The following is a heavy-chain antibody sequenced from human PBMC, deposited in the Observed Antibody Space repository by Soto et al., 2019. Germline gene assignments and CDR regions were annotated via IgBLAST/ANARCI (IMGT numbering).Heavy chain of an antibody. CDR3: GRGGADIVLIIYYYYGMDV. CDR1: GGSFSGYY. V-gene: IGHV4-34*01. J-gene: IGHJ6*02. D-gene: IGHD2-8*01. Sequence: SDTLSLTSAVYGGSFSGYYWSWIRQPPGKGLEWLGEINHSGSTNYNPSLKSRVPISVDTSKNQFSLKLSSVTAADTAGDYGGRGGADIVLIIYYYYGMDVWGQGTTVTVFS. CDR2: INHSGST.